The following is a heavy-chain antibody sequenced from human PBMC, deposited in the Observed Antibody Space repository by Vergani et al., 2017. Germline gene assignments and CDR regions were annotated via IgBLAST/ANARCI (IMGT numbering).Heavy chain of an antibody. CDR3: ARGSPSAFLPYCSSTSCYYNWFDP. CDR2: INTNTGNP. CDR1: GYTFTGYY. D-gene: IGHD2-2*01. Sequence: QVQLVQSGAEVKKPGASVKVSCKASGYTFTGYYMYWVRQAPGQGLEWMGWINTNTGNPTYAQGFTGRFVFSLDTSVSTAYLQISSLKAEDTAVYYCARGSPSAFLPYCSSTSCYYNWFDPWGQGTLVTVSS. J-gene: IGHJ5*02. V-gene: IGHV7-4-1*02.